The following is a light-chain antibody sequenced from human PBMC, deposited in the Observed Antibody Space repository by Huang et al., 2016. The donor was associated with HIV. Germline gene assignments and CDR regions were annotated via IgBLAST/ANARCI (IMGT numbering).Light chain of an antibody. Sequence: IVMTQSPATLSVSPGERATLSCRASQSISSNLAWYQQKPGPAPRLLIYGASSRATGIPARFSGSGSGTEFTLTINSLQSEDFAVYYCQQYNNRYTFGQGTKLEIK. J-gene: IGKJ2*01. CDR1: QSISSN. CDR3: QQYNNRYT. V-gene: IGKV3-15*01. CDR2: GAS.